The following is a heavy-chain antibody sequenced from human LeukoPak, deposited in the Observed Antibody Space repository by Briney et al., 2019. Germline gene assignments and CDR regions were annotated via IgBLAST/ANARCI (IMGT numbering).Heavy chain of an antibody. CDR2: INHSGST. CDR3: ARGLKGVSSSPNWFDP. Sequence: PSETLSLTCAVYGGSFSGYYWSWIRQPPGKGLEWIGEINHSGSTNYNPSLKSRVTISVDTSKNQFSLKLSPVTAADTAVYYCARGLKGVSSSPNWFDPWGQGTLVTVSS. J-gene: IGHJ5*02. D-gene: IGHD6-6*01. V-gene: IGHV4-34*01. CDR1: GGSFSGYY.